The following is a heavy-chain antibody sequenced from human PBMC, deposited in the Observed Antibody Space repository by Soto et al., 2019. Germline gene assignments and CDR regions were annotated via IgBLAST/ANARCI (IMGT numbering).Heavy chain of an antibody. J-gene: IGHJ6*02. CDR3: AKDQYSSSLDYYGMDV. V-gene: IGHV3-30*18. CDR2: ISYDGSNK. CDR1: GFTFSSYG. D-gene: IGHD6-6*01. Sequence: PGGSLRLSCAASGFTFSSYGMHWVRQAPGKGLEWVAVISYDGSNKYYADSVKGRFTISRDNSKNTLYLQMNSLRAEDTAEYYCAKDQYSSSLDYYGMDVWGQGTTVTVSS.